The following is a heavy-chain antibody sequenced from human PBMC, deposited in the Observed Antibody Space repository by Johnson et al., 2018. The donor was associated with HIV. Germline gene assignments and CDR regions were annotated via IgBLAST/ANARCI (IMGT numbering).Heavy chain of an antibody. CDR1: GFAFSSYA. CDR2: ISYDGSNK. J-gene: IGHJ3*02. D-gene: IGHD1-26*01. Sequence: QVHLVESGGGLVKPGGSLRLSCAASGFAFSSYAMHWVRQAPGKGLEWVAVISYDGSNKYYADSVKGRFTISRDNSKNTLYLQMNSLSPEDTAVYYCARGGRVIVGTEGAFDICGQGTMVTVSS. CDR3: ARGGRVIVGTEGAFDI. V-gene: IGHV3-30*04.